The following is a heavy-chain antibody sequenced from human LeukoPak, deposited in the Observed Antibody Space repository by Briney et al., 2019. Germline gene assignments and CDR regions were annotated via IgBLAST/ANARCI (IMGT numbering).Heavy chain of an antibody. CDR1: GFTFSDYY. CDR2: ISSSGSTI. Sequence: PGGSLRLSCAASGFTFSDYYMSWIRQAPGKGLEWVSYISSSGSTIYYADSVKGRFTISRDNAKNSLYLQMNSLRAEDTAVYYCAVNVAVAGIGARPDWGQGTLVTVSS. D-gene: IGHD6-19*01. V-gene: IGHV3-11*01. J-gene: IGHJ4*02. CDR3: AVNVAVAGIGARPD.